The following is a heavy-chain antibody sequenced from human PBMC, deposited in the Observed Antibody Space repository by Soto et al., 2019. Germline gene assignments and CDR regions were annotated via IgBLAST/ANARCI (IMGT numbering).Heavy chain of an antibody. CDR1: GFSLSTSGVG. D-gene: IGHD7-27*01. CDR3: AHSLIPNWGSRGAFDY. CDR2: IYWDDDK. Sequence: QIALMEADPTLVKPTQTLTLTCTFSGFSLSTSGVGVGWIRQPPGKALEWLALIYWDDDKRYSPSLKSRLTITKDTSKNQVVLTMTNMDPVDTATYYCAHSLIPNWGSRGAFDYWGQGTLVTVSS. J-gene: IGHJ4*02. V-gene: IGHV2-5*02.